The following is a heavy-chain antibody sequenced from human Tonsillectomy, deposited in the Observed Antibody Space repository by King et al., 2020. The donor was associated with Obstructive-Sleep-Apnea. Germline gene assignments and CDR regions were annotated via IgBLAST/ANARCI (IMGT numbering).Heavy chain of an antibody. CDR2: IYYSGST. CDR3: ARDLSGSYGTGSWFDP. D-gene: IGHD1-26*01. Sequence: QLQLQESGPGLVKPSQTLSLTCTVSGGSISSGGYYWSWIRQHPGKGLEWMGYIYYSGSTYYNPSLTSRVTISVDTSKNQFSLKLSSVTAADTAVDYCARDLSGSYGTGSWFDPWGQGTLVTVSS. J-gene: IGHJ5*02. V-gene: IGHV4-31*03. CDR1: GGSISSGGYY.